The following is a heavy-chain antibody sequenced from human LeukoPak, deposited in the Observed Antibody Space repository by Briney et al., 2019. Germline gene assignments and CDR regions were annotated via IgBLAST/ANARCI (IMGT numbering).Heavy chain of an antibody. CDR2: IKSKTDGGTI. V-gene: IGHV3-15*01. CDR1: GFTFRDAW. D-gene: IGHD4-23*01. J-gene: IGHJ4*02. Sequence: GGSLRLSCAVSGFTFRDAWLSWVRQAPGKGLEWVGRIKSKTDGGTIDYAASVKGRFIISRDDSKDTLFLQVNSLKIEDTAVYYCAREKDYGGNSEEGESFDYWGQGTLVTVSS. CDR3: AREKDYGGNSEEGESFDY.